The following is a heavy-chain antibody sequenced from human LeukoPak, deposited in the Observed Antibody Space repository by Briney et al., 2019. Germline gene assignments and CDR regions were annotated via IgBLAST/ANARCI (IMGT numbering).Heavy chain of an antibody. Sequence: AGGSLRLSCAASGFTFSSYAMSWVRQAPGKGLEWVSAISGSGGSTYYADSVKGRFTISRDNSKNTLYLQMNSLRAEDTAVYYCANRKDMTTVTPYTNAFDIWGQGTMVTVSS. CDR3: ANRKDMTTVTPYTNAFDI. CDR1: GFTFSSYA. D-gene: IGHD4-17*01. V-gene: IGHV3-23*01. J-gene: IGHJ3*02. CDR2: ISGSGGST.